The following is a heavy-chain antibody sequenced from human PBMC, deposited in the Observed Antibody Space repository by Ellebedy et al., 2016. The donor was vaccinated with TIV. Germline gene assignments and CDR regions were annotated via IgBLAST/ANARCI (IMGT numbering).Heavy chain of an antibody. CDR1: GFTFSSYG. V-gene: IGHV3-30*03. Sequence: GGSLRLSXAASGFTFSSYGMHWVRQAPGKGLEWVAVISYDGSNKYYADSVKGRFTISRDNSKNTLYLQMNSLRAEDTAVYYCARQGYGGYDYFDYWGQGTLVTVSS. J-gene: IGHJ4*02. CDR3: ARQGYGGYDYFDY. CDR2: ISYDGSNK. D-gene: IGHD5-12*01.